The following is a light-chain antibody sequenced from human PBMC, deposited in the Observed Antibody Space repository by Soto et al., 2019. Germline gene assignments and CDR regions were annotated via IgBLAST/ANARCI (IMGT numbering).Light chain of an antibody. CDR3: QQYGSSSPVT. V-gene: IGKV3-20*01. CDR2: GAS. Sequence: ENVLTQSPGTLSLSPGERATLSCRASQSVSSNYLAWYQQKPGQAPRLLIYGASSRATGIPDRFSGSGSGTDFTLTISRLEPEDFAVYSCQQYGSSSPVTFGGGTKVEIK. J-gene: IGKJ4*01. CDR1: QSVSSNY.